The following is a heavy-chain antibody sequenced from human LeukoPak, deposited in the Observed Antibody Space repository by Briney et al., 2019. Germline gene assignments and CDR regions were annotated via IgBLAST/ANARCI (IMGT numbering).Heavy chain of an antibody. D-gene: IGHD5-18*01. Sequence: GESLQISCKGSGYSFTSYWIGWVRQMPGKGLEWMGIIYPGDSDTRYSPSFQGQVTISADKSISTAYLQWSSLKASDTAMYYCARHRGNEVRIQLWSPEKKSPNYYGMDVWGQGTTVTVSS. J-gene: IGHJ6*02. V-gene: IGHV5-51*01. CDR1: GYSFTSYW. CDR3: ARHRGNEVRIQLWSPEKKSPNYYGMDV. CDR2: IYPGDSDT.